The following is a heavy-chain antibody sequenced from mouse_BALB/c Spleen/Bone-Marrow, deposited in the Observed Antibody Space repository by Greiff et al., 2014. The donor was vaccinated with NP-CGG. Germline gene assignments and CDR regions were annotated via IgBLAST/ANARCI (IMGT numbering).Heavy chain of an antibody. V-gene: IGHV1S132*01. CDR3: KTTSGNWKDMDF. CDR1: GYTFTSYW. D-gene: IGHD2-1*01. J-gene: IGHJ4*01. CDR2: IFPGTGDT. Sequence: VQLEQSGAELVKSGASVKLSCTASGYTFTSYWIQWVKQRPGQGLGWIGEIFPGTGDTDYKEKFKGKATVTADTSSSTAYMQLSSLTSEDTAVYFCKTTSGNWKDMDFWGPGTSVTVSS.